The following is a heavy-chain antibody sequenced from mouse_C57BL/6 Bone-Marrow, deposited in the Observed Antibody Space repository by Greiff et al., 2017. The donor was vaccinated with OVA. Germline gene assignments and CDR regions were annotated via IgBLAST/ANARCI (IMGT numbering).Heavy chain of an antibody. V-gene: IGHV1-55*01. CDR3: ARRGYYEYFDV. CDR2: FYPGSGST. D-gene: IGHD2-4*01. CDR1: GFTFTSYW. Sequence: QVQLQQSGAELVKPGASVKMSCKASGFTFTSYWITWVIQRPGQGLEWIGDFYPGSGSTNYNEKLKSKATLTVDTSSSTAYMQLSSLTSEDSAVYYCARRGYYEYFDVWGTGTTVTVSS. J-gene: IGHJ1*03.